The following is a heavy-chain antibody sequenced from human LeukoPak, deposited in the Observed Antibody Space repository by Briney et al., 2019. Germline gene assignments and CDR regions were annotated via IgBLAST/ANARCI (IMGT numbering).Heavy chain of an antibody. CDR1: GGSISSGGYY. D-gene: IGHD2-21*02. CDR2: INHSGST. J-gene: IGHJ3*02. CDR3: ARDGCGGDCYPDDAFDI. V-gene: IGHV4-30-2*01. Sequence: SQTLSLTCTVSGGSISSGGYYWSWIRQPPGKGLEWIGEINHSGSTNYNPSLKSRVTISVDTSKNQFSLKLSSVTAADTAVYYCARDGCGGDCYPDDAFDIWGQGTMVTVSS.